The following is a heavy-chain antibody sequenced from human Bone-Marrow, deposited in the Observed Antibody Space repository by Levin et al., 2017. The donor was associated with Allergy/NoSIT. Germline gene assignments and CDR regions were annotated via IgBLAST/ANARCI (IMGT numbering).Heavy chain of an antibody. CDR1: GCSFSGYY. Sequence: KPSETLSLTCTVSGCSFSGYYLSWVRHPPGKRLEYIGWVQYTGNTHYNPSLKSRVTISLDRSQNRFSLKLSSVTAADTAVYYCAKHSDLGPYSLDPWGQGTLVTVSS. V-gene: IGHV4-59*01. CDR2: VQYTGNT. J-gene: IGHJ5*02. CDR3: AKHSDLGPYSLDP. D-gene: IGHD3-16*01.